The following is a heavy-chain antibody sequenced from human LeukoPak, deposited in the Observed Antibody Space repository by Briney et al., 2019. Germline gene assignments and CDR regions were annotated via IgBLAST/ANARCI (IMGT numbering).Heavy chain of an antibody. CDR2: INHSGST. CDR1: GGSFSGYY. J-gene: IGHJ4*02. Sequence: SETLSLTCAVYGGSFSGYYWSWIRQPPGKGLEWIGEINHSGSTNYNPSLKSRVTISVDTSKNQFSLKLSSVTAADTAVYYCARRGVGATGYSRWGQRTLVTVSS. D-gene: IGHD1-26*01. CDR3: ARRGVGATGYSR. V-gene: IGHV4-34*01.